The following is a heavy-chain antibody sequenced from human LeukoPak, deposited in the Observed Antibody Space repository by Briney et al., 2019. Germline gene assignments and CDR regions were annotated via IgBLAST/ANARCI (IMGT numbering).Heavy chain of an antibody. CDR2: IYYSGST. Sequence: SSETLSLTCTVSGGSISSSSYYWGWIRQPPGKGLEWIGSIYYSGSTYYNPSLKSRVTISVDTSKNQFSLRLSSLTAADTAVYYCARAPRWDGGVVPFDYWGKGTLVTVSS. D-gene: IGHD2-2*01. CDR1: GGSISSSSYY. CDR3: ARAPRWDGGVVPFDY. J-gene: IGHJ4*02. V-gene: IGHV4-39*07.